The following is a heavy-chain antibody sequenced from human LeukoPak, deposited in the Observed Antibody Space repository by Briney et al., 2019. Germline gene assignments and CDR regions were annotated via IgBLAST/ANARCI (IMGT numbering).Heavy chain of an antibody. V-gene: IGHV4-59*11. J-gene: IGHJ4*02. CDR1: GASISSHY. CDR2: IYYSGST. D-gene: IGHD3-10*01. CDR3: ARGGFFLDY. Sequence: SETLSLTCIVSGASISSHYWSWIRQPPGKGLEWIGYIYYSGSTNYSPSLKSRVTISVDTPKHQLSLKLSSVTAADTAVYYCARGGFFLDYWGQGTLVTVSS.